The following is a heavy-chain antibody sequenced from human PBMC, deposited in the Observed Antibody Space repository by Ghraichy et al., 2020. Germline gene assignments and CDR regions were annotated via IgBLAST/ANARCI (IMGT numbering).Heavy chain of an antibody. CDR2: ISSGGSTI. Sequence: GGSLRLSCAASGFTLRSYEMNWVRQAPGRGLEWVSYISSGGSTIYYADSVKGRFTISRDNAQNSLYLQMNSLRADDTAVYYCATSRGHCSGHSCYGDYWGQGTLVTVSS. CDR1: GFTLRSYE. J-gene: IGHJ4*02. CDR3: ATSRGHCSGHSCYGDY. D-gene: IGHD2-15*01. V-gene: IGHV3-48*03.